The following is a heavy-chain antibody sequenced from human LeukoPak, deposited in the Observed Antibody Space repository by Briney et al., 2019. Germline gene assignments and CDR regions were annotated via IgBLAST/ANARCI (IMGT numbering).Heavy chain of an antibody. V-gene: IGHV4-59*01. CDR2: LYYSGST. CDR1: GGYISSYS. CDR3: ARHSAAGLTNWFDP. J-gene: IGHJ5*02. D-gene: IGHD6-13*01. Sequence: SETLSPTCTVSGGYISSYSWSWLRQPPGKGLEWIGYLYYSGSTNYNPSLKSRVTISVDTSKNQFSLKVSSVTAADTAVYYCARHSAAGLTNWFDPWGQGTLVTVSS.